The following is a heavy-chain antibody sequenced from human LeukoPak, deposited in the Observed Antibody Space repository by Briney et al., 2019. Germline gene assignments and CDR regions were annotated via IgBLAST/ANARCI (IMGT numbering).Heavy chain of an antibody. J-gene: IGHJ4*02. CDR3: ARDGAFRIYDY. V-gene: IGHV3-7*01. CDR1: GFTFSSDW. D-gene: IGHD3-3*02. Sequence: PGGSLRLSCAASGFTFSSDWMTWVRQAPGKGLEWVASINQDGNEKYYVDSVKGRFTISRDNARTSLYLQMSSLRADDTVVYYCARDGAFRIYDYWGQGTLVTVSS. CDR2: INQDGNEK.